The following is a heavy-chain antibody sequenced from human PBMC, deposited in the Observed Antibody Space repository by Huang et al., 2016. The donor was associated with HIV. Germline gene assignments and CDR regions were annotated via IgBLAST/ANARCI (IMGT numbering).Heavy chain of an antibody. CDR2: MSTYSGHT. CDR3: TRDHGSNDYFLNDAFDI. V-gene: IGHV1-18*04. D-gene: IGHD3-22*01. CDR1: GYKFTTYG. J-gene: IGHJ3*02. Sequence: KLVQSGDEVKKPGASVKVSCKASGYKFTTYGISWVRQAPGQGLEWRGWMSTYSGHTNYTQKFQDRVTMTREISTRTSYMEMRGLTSDDTAVYYCTRDHGSNDYFLNDAFDIWGQGTMVVGSS.